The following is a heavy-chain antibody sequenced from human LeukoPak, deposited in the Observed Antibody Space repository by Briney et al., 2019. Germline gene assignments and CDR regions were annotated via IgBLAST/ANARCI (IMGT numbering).Heavy chain of an antibody. CDR2: ISWNSGSI. V-gene: IGHV3-9*01. CDR1: GFTFDDYA. CDR3: AKGAAVDY. J-gene: IGHJ4*02. Sequence: PGRSLRLFCAASGFTFDDYAMHWVRQAPGKGLEWVSGISWNSGSIGYADSVKGRFTISRDNAKNSLYLQMNSLRAEDTALYYCAKGAAVDYWGQGTLVTVSS. D-gene: IGHD6-25*01.